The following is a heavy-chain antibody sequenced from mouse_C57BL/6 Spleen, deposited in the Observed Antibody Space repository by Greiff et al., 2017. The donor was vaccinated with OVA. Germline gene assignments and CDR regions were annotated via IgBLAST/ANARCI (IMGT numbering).Heavy chain of an antibody. CDR3: ASSAYYINYEDY. CDR2: INPSNGGT. Sequence: QVQLQQPGTELVKPGASVKLSCKASGYTFTSYWMHWVKQRPGQGLEWIGNINPSNGGTNYNEKFKSKATLTVDKSSSTAYMQLSRLTSEDSAVFYCASSAYYINYEDYWGPGTTLTVSS. CDR1: GYTFTSYW. D-gene: IGHD2-5*01. V-gene: IGHV1-53*01. J-gene: IGHJ2*01.